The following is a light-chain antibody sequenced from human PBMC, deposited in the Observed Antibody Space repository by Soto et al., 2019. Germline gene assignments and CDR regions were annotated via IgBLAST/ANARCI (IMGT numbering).Light chain of an antibody. J-gene: IGKJ1*01. CDR2: HAS. CDR3: QQYNSYPVT. Sequence: DIQMTQSPSTLSASLGDRVTITCRASQSISSWLAWYQQKPGKAPKLLIYHASSLESGVPSRFSGSGSGTEFTLTISSLPPDDFASYYCQQYNSYPVTFGQGTKVDIK. CDR1: QSISSW. V-gene: IGKV1-5*01.